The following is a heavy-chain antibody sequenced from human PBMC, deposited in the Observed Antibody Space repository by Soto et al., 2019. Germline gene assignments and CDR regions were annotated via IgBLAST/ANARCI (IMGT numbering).Heavy chain of an antibody. D-gene: IGHD3-16*01. CDR3: ANPKSHYDYPSY. Sequence: PWGSPRISCAACGVTVSSYAMGWVRQAPGKGLEWVSAISGSGGSTYYADSVKGRFTISRDNSKNTLYLQMNSLRAEDTAVYYCANPKSHYDYPSYWGQGTLVTVSS. J-gene: IGHJ4*02. CDR2: ISGSGGST. V-gene: IGHV3-23*01. CDR1: GVTVSSYA.